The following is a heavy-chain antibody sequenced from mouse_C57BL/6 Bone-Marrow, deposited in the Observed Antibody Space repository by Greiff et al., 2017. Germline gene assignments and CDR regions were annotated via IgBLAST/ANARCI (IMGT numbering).Heavy chain of an antibody. CDR3: ASYYGSSYGGCAY. CDR2: IWGVGST. V-gene: IGHV2-6*01. CDR1: GFSLTSYG. Sequence: VHLVESGPGLVAPSQSLSITCTVSGFSLTSYGVDWVRQSPGKGLEWLGVIWGVGSTNYNSALKSRLSISKDNSKSQVFLKMNSLQTDDTAMYYCASYYGSSYGGCAYWGKGTLDTVSA. J-gene: IGHJ3*01. D-gene: IGHD1-1*01.